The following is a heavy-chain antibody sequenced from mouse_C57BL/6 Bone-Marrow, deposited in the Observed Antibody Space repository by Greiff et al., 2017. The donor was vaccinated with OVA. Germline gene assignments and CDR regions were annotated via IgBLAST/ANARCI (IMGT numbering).Heavy chain of an antibody. D-gene: IGHD2-4*01. V-gene: IGHV1-81*01. CDR2: IYPRSGNT. J-gene: IGHJ3*01. CDR1: GYTFKSYG. CDR3: ASGVGLRRDPFAY. Sequence: VQLQQSGAELARPGASVKLSCKASGYTFKSYGISWVKQRTGQGLEWIGEIYPRSGNTYYHEKFKGQATLTADKSSSTAYLELRSLTSEDSAVYFCASGVGLRRDPFAYWGQGTLVTVSA.